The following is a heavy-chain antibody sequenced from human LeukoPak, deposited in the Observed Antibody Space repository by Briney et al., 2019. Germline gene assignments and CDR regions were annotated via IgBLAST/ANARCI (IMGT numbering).Heavy chain of an antibody. Sequence: GGSLRLSCAASGFTFSSNWMSWLRQAPGKGLEWVANINQDGGEKQYVDSVKGRFTISRDNAKNTLYLQMNSLRAEDTAVYYCARESSIAARPRPAFDIWAKGQWSPSLQ. V-gene: IGHV3-7*01. CDR1: GFTFSSNW. CDR3: ARESSIAARPRPAFDI. J-gene: IGHJ3*02. D-gene: IGHD6-6*01. CDR2: INQDGGEK.